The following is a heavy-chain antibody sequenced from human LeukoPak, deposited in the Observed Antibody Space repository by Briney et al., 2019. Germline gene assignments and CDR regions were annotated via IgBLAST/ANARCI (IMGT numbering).Heavy chain of an antibody. J-gene: IGHJ4*02. CDR1: GGSISSSSYY. CDR2: IYYSGST. Sequence: SETLSLTCTVSGGSISSSSYYWGWIRQPPGKGLEWIGSIYYSGSTYYNPSLKSRVTISVDTSKNQFSLKLSSVTAADTAVYYCAREGYSYGSYYFDYWGQGTLVTVSS. D-gene: IGHD5-18*01. CDR3: AREGYSYGSYYFDY. V-gene: IGHV4-39*07.